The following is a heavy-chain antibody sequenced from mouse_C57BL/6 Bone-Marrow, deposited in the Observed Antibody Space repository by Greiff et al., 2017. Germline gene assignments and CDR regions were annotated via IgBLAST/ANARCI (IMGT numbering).Heavy chain of an antibody. V-gene: IGHV1-72*01. D-gene: IGHD2-1*01. J-gene: IGHJ4*01. CDR2: IAPNSGGT. CDR3: ARTRALDYGIPYAMDY. CDR1: GYTFTSYW. Sequence: VQLLQSGAELVKPGASVKLSCKASGYTFTSYWMHWVKQRPGRGLEWIGRIAPNSGGTKYNEKFKSKGTLTVDTPYSQGYMQLDSLTSEDSARYYCARTRALDYGIPYAMDYWGQGTSVTVSS.